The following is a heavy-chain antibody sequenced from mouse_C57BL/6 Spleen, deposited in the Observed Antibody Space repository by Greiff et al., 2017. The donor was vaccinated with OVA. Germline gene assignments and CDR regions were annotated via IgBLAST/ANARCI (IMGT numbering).Heavy chain of an antibody. CDR3: ARGDGYFDV. CDR1: GYAFSSSW. CDR2: IYPGDGDT. J-gene: IGHJ1*03. Sequence: QVQLQQPGPELVKPGASVKISCKASGYAFSSSWMNWVKQRPGQGLEWIGRIYPGDGDTNYNGKFKGQATLTADKSSSTAYMQLSILTSEDSAVYFCARGDGYFDVWGTGTTVTVSS. V-gene: IGHV1-82*01.